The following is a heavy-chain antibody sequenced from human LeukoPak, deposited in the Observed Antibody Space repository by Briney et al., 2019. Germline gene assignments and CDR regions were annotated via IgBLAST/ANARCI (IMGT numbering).Heavy chain of an antibody. D-gene: IGHD3-3*01. Sequence: GGSLRLSCAASGFTFSSYSMNWVRQAPGKGLEWVSSISSSSSYIYYADSVKGRFTISRDNAKNSLYLQMNSLRAEDTAVYYCARLHYDFWSGEEAENYYYYYYMDVWGKGTTVTVSS. J-gene: IGHJ6*03. CDR3: ARLHYDFWSGEEAENYYYYYYMDV. CDR1: GFTFSSYS. V-gene: IGHV3-21*01. CDR2: ISSSSSYI.